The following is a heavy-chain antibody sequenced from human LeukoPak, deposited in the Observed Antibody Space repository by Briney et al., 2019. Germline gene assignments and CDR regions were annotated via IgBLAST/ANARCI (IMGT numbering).Heavy chain of an antibody. J-gene: IGHJ4*02. CDR3: ARDYYDSSGYSVNDY. Sequence: ASVKVSCKASGYTFTSYYMHWVRQAPGQGLEWMGIINPSGGSTSYAQKFQGRVTMTRDTSTSTVYMGLSSLRSEDTAVYYCARDYYDSSGYSVNDYWGQGTLVTVSS. CDR2: INPSGGST. D-gene: IGHD3-22*01. V-gene: IGHV1-46*01. CDR1: GYTFTSYY.